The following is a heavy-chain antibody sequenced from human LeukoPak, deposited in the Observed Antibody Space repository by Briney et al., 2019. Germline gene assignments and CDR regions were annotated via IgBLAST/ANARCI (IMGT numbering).Heavy chain of an antibody. V-gene: IGHV1-46*01. CDR1: GYTFTSYY. J-gene: IGHJ5*02. D-gene: IGHD3-9*01. CDR3: AREKYDILTGYSPLLGNWFDP. CDR2: INPSGGST. Sequence: ALVKVSCKASGYTFTSYYMHWVRQAPGQGLEWIGIINPSGGSTSYAQKFQGRVTMTRDTSTSTVYMELSSLGSEDTAVYYCAREKYDILTGYSPLLGNWFDPWGPGTLVTVSS.